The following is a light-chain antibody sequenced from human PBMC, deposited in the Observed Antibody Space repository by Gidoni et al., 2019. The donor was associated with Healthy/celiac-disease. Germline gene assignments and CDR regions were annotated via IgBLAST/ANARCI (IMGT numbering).Light chain of an antibody. Sequence: DIQMTQSPSSLSASVGDRVTITCRASQSISSYLNWYQQNPGKAPKLLIYAASSLQSGVPSRFSGSGSGTDFTLTISSLQPEASATYYCQQSYRPPFTFGPGTKVDIK. J-gene: IGKJ3*01. CDR2: AAS. CDR3: QQSYRPPFT. V-gene: IGKV1-39*01. CDR1: QSISSY.